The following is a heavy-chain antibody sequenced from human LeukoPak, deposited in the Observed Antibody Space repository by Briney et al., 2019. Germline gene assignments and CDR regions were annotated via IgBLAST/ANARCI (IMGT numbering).Heavy chain of an antibody. V-gene: IGHV4-59*01. CDR3: ARGRGDFIIFDY. D-gene: IGHD2-21*02. CDR1: GASISSYY. Sequence: SETLSLTCTVSGASISSYYWSWIRQPPGKGLEWIGYIFYYGSTNYNPSHKSRVTISVDTSKNQFSLKLKSVTAADTAVYYCARGRGDFIIFDYWGQGTLVTVSS. CDR2: IFYYGST. J-gene: IGHJ4*02.